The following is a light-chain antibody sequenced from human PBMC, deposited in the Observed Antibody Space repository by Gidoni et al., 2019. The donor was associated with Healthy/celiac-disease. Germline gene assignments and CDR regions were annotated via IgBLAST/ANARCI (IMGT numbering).Light chain of an antibody. V-gene: IGLV3-21*04. CDR1: NIGSKS. Sequence: SYVLTQPSPVSVAPGTPARITCGGNNIGSKSVHWYQQKPGQAPGLVIYYDSDRPSGIPERFSGSNSGNTATLTISRVEAGDESDYYCQVWDSSSDPHVVFGGGTKLTVL. CDR3: QVWDSSSDPHVV. J-gene: IGLJ2*01. CDR2: YDS.